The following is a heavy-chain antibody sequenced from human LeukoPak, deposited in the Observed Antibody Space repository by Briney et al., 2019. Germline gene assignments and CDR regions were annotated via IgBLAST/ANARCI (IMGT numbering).Heavy chain of an antibody. D-gene: IGHD3-10*01. CDR3: AKDSPGLWFGESLGSYYFDY. J-gene: IGHJ4*02. CDR1: GFTFSSYG. Sequence: PGGSLRLSCAASGFTFSSYGMHWVRRAPGKGLEWVAVISYDGSNKYYADSVKGRFTISRDNSKNTLYLQMNSLRAEDTAVYYCAKDSPGLWFGESLGSYYFDYWGQGTLVTVSS. CDR2: ISYDGSNK. V-gene: IGHV3-30*18.